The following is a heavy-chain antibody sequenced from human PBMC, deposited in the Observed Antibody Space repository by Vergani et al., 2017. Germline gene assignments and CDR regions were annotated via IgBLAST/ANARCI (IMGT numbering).Heavy chain of an antibody. D-gene: IGHD3-10*01. CDR1: GGPISSYY. J-gene: IGHJ5*02. Sequence: QVQLQESGPGLVKPSETLSLTCTVSGGPISSYYWSWIRQPAGKGLEWIGRIYTSGSTNYNPSLKSRVTMSVDTSKNQFSLKLSSVTAADTAVYYCARDDRFENENWFDPWGQGTLVTVSS. V-gene: IGHV4-4*07. CDR2: IYTSGST. CDR3: ARDDRFENENWFDP.